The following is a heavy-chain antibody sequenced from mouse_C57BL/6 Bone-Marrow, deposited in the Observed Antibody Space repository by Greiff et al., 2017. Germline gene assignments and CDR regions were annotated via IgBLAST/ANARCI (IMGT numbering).Heavy chain of an antibody. D-gene: IGHD2-1*01. J-gene: IGHJ1*03. Sequence: QVQLQQSGAELMKPGASVKLSCKATGYTFTGYWIEWVKQRPGHGLEWIGEILPGSGSTNYNEKFKGKATFTADTSSNTAYMQLSSLTTEDSAIYYCARLGISSTMVTHWYFDVWGTGTTVTVSS. CDR3: ARLGISSTMVTHWYFDV. CDR1: GYTFTGYW. V-gene: IGHV1-9*01. CDR2: ILPGSGST.